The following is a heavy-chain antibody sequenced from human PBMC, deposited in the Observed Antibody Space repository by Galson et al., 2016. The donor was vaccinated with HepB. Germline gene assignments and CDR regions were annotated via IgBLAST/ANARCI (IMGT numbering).Heavy chain of an antibody. D-gene: IGHD5-24*01. Sequence: SETLSLTCSVSGGSISRSEYYWGWIRQSPGKGLEWIGSFYYSGSTYYNPSLESRVTISVDASKNQFSLKVTSVTAADTALYYCARHAAYEMATIDWFDFWGQGTLVTVSS. CDR1: GGSISRSEYY. V-gene: IGHV4-39*01. CDR2: FYYSGST. CDR3: ARHAAYEMATIDWFDF. J-gene: IGHJ4*02.